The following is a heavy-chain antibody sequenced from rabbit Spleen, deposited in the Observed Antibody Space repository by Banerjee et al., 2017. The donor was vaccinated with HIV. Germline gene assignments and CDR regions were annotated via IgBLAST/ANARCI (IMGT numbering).Heavy chain of an antibody. J-gene: IGHJ4*01. CDR2: INIVTGKS. Sequence: QEQLVESGGGLVQPGGSLKLSCKASRFDFSSYSMSWVRQAPGKGLEWIACINIVTGKSVYASWAKGRFTMSRTSSTTVTLQMTSLTAADTATYFCARDTGSGHYIDAYFDLWGPGTLVTVS. CDR1: RFDFSSYS. CDR3: ARDTGSGHYIDAYFDL. D-gene: IGHD1-1*01. V-gene: IGHV1S45*01.